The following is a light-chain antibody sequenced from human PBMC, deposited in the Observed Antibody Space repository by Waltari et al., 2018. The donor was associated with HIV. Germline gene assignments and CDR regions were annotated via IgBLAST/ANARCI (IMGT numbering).Light chain of an antibody. CDR3: CSYAGSYTPWV. V-gene: IGLV2-11*01. CDR1: SSHVGGYNH. Sequence: QSALTQPRSVSGSPGQSVTISCTGTSSHVGGYNHVSWYQQHPGKVPKRMIYDVSKRPSGVPDRFSGSKSGNTASLTISGLQAEDEADYYCCSYAGSYTPWVFGGGTKLTVL. CDR2: DVS. J-gene: IGLJ3*02.